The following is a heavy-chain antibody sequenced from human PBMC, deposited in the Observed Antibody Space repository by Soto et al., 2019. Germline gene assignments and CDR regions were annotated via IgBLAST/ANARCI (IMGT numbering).Heavy chain of an antibody. J-gene: IGHJ4*02. V-gene: IGHV3-23*01. CDR2: ISGSGGST. D-gene: IGHD3-10*01. CDR3: AKGRGITMVRGVIPH. Sequence: PGGSLRLSCAASGFTFSSYAMSWVRQAPGKGLEWASAISGSGGSTYYADSVKGRFTISRDNSKNTLYLQMNSLRAEDTAVYYCAKGRGITMVRGVIPHWGQGTLVTVSS. CDR1: GFTFSSYA.